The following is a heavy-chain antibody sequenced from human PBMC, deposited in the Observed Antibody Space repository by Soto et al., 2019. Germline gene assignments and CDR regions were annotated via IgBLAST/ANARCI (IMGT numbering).Heavy chain of an antibody. J-gene: IGHJ4*02. CDR2: INSDGGST. CDR1: GFTFSSYW. Sequence: PGGSLRLSCAASGFTFSSYWMHWVRQAPGKGLVWVSRINSDGGSTCYADSVKGRFTISRDNSKNTLYLQMNSLRAEDTAVYYCAIVDGGWFFDYWGQGTLVTVSS. CDR3: AIVDGGWFFDY. D-gene: IGHD6-19*01. V-gene: IGHV3-74*01.